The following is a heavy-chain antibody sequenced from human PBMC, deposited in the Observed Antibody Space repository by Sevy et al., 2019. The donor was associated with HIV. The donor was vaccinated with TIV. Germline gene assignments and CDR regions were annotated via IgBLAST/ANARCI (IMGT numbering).Heavy chain of an antibody. CDR3: ARPPAGYYIGGEYFDY. CDR1: GFTFSSYW. D-gene: IGHD3-9*01. Sequence: GGSLRLSCAASGFTFSSYWMHWVRQAPGKGLVWVSRINSDGSSTSYADSVKGRFTISRDNAKNTLYLQMNCLRAEDTAVYYCARPPAGYYIGGEYFDYWGQGTLVTVSS. V-gene: IGHV3-74*01. J-gene: IGHJ4*02. CDR2: INSDGSST.